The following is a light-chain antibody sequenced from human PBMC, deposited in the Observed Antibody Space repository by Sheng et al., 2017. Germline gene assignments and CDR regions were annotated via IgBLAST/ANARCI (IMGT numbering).Light chain of an antibody. CDR3: HQYDTWPFT. CDR2: GAS. CDR1: QTISTY. Sequence: EIVMTQSPATLSVSPGDRATLSCRASQTISTYLAWYQQKLGQAPRLLIYGASTRATDIPARFSGSGSGTEFTLTISSLQSEDFAVYYCHQYDTWPFTFGPGTKVDIK. J-gene: IGKJ3*01. V-gene: IGKV3-15*01.